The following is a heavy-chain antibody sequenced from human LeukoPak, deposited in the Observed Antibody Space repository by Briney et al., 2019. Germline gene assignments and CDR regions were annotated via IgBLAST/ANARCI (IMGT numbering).Heavy chain of an antibody. CDR3: ARVSGRLERQSDLDY. Sequence: GGSLRLSCAASGFTFASYSMNWVRQAPGKGLEWVSSISGDSTYIYNAGSVKGRFTISRDNAQASLYLQMISLRADDTAVFYCARVSGRLERQSDLDYWGQGTLVIVSS. D-gene: IGHD1-1*01. V-gene: IGHV3-21*01. CDR2: ISGDSTYI. CDR1: GFTFASYS. J-gene: IGHJ4*02.